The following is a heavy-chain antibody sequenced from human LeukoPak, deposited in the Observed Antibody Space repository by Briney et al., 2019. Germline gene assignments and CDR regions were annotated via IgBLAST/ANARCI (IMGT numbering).Heavy chain of an antibody. CDR1: GFTFTNYA. V-gene: IGHV3-23*01. Sequence: GGSLRLSCTVSGFTFTNYAMTWVRQAPGKGLEWVSAVSGSGESTYYTDSVKGRFTISRDNSKNTLYLQLNSLRAEDTAVYYCAKVAITMFRGGTLRWFDPWGQGTLVTVSS. D-gene: IGHD3-10*01. CDR3: AKVAITMFRGGTLRWFDP. CDR2: VSGSGEST. J-gene: IGHJ5*02.